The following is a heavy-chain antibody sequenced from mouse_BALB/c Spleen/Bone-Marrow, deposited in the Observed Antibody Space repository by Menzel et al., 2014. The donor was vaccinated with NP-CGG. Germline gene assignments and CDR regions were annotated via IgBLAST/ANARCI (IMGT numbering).Heavy chain of an antibody. V-gene: IGHV1-74*04. CDR1: GYSFTTCW. CDR2: IHPSDSET. Sequence: VQLQESGTEVVRPGASVKLSCKASGYSFTTCWMNWVKQRPGQGLEWIGMIHPSDSETRLNQKFKDKATLTVDKSSSTAYMQLNSPTSEDSAVYYCAREKVYYGISWFAYWGQGTLVTVSA. CDR3: AREKVYYGISWFAY. D-gene: IGHD2-1*01. J-gene: IGHJ3*01.